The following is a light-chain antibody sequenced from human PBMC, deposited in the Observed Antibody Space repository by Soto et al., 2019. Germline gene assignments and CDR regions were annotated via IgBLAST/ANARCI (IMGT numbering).Light chain of an antibody. V-gene: IGLV2-8*01. Sequence: QSVLTQPPSASGSPGQSVTISCTGTSSDVGGYNFVSWYQQHPGKAPKLMIYEVSERPSGVPDRFSGSKSGNTASLTVSGLLADDEADYYCTSYAGSNIPVVFGGGTKLTVL. CDR1: SSDVGGYNF. CDR2: EVS. CDR3: TSYAGSNIPVV. J-gene: IGLJ2*01.